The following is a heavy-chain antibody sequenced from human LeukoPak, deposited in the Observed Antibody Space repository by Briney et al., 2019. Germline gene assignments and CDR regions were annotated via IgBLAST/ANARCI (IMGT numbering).Heavy chain of an antibody. CDR3: ARGSVDTAMAHDY. J-gene: IGHJ4*02. CDR1: GFTVSSNY. Sequence: PGGSLLLSCAASGFTVSSNYMSWVRQAPGKGLEWVSVIYSGGSTYYADSVKGRFTISRDNSKNTLYLQMNSLRAEDPAVYYCARGSVDTAMAHDYWGQGTLVTVSS. D-gene: IGHD5-18*01. V-gene: IGHV3-66*01. CDR2: IYSGGST.